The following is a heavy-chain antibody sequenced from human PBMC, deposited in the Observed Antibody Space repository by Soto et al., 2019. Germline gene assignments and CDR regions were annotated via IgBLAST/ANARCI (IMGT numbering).Heavy chain of an antibody. Sequence: ASVKVSCKASGYTFTSYGISWVRQAPGQGLEWMGWISAYNGNTNYAQKPQGRVTMTTDNSKNTLFLQMDSLRADDTAVYYCARGFAVALGYFDPWGQGTPVTVSS. D-gene: IGHD6-19*01. J-gene: IGHJ5*02. CDR3: ARGFAVALGYFDP. CDR1: GYTFTSYG. V-gene: IGHV1-18*01. CDR2: ISAYNGNT.